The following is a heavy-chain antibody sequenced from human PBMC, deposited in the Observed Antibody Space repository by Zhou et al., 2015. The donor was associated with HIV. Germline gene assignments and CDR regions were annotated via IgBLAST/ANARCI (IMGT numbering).Heavy chain of an antibody. D-gene: IGHD2-2*01. CDR2: ISYDGSNK. J-gene: IGHJ3*02. Sequence: QVQLVESGGGVVQPGRSLRLSCAASGFTFSSYGMHWVRQGPGKGLEWVAVISYDGSNKYYADSVKGRFTISRDNSKNTLYLQMNSLRAEDTAVYYCARGGGLGYCSSTSCYGDAFDIWGQGTMVTVSS. V-gene: IGHV3-30*19. CDR1: GFTFSSYG. CDR3: ARGGGLGYCSSTSCYGDAFDI.